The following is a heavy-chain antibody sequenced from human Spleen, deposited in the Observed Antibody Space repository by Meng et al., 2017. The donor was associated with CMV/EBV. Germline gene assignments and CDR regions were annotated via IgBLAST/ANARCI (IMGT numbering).Heavy chain of an antibody. CDR2: VLNSGYNA. CDR3: ARELRDNFFYYGMDV. V-gene: IGHV3-23*01. CDR1: EFTFSSFA. Sequence: GESLKISCVGSEFTFSSFAMGWVRQAPGKGLEWVSTVLNSGYNAQYADGVRGRFNIFRDNSKNTLYLQMSSLRAEDTAVYYCARELRDNFFYYGMDVWGQGTTVTVSS. J-gene: IGHJ6*02. D-gene: IGHD1-1*01.